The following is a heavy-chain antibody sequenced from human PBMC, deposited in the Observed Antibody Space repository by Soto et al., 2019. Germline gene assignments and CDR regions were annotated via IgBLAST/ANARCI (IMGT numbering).Heavy chain of an antibody. D-gene: IGHD4-17*01. CDR1: GASISTYY. V-gene: IGHV4-59*01. J-gene: IGHJ6*02. Sequence: QVQLQESGPGLVKPSETLSLTCRVSGASISTYYWGWIRQPPVKGLEWIGYISNDGRTNYNPSLKTRVNISVDTTKNHFSLTVKSVTAADPAVYYCAIIGTVPTPSYGLDVWGQGTTVTVS. CDR2: ISNDGRT. CDR3: AIIGTVPTPSYGLDV.